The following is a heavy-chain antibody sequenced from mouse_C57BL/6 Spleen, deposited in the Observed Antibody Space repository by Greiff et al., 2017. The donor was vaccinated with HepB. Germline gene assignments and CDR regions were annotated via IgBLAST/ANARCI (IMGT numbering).Heavy chain of an antibody. CDR2: IHPNSGST. CDR3: ARGDGYYDYYAMDY. CDR1: GYTFTSYW. D-gene: IGHD2-3*01. Sequence: VQLQQSGAELVKPGASVKLSCKASGYTFTSYWMHWVKQRPGQGLEWIGMIHPNSGSTNYNEKFKSKATLTVDKSSSTAYMQLSSLTSEDSAVYYCARGDGYYDYYAMDYWGQGTSVTVSS. J-gene: IGHJ4*01. V-gene: IGHV1-64*01.